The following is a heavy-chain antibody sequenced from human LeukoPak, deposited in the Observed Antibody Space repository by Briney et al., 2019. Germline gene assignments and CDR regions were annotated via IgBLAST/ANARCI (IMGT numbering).Heavy chain of an antibody. CDR2: ISSSGGDT. CDR1: GFTFSAYA. Sequence: GGSLRLSCAASGFTFSAYAMSWVRQAPGKGLEWVSAISSSGGDTYYADSVKGHFTISRDNSKNTLYLQMNSLRADDTAVYYCAKRLSDSGSVFDYWGQGTLVTVSS. D-gene: IGHD3-10*01. CDR3: AKRLSDSGSVFDY. J-gene: IGHJ4*02. V-gene: IGHV3-23*01.